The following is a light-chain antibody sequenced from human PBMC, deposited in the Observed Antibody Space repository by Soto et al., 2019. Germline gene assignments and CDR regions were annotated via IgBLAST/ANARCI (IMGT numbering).Light chain of an antibody. CDR1: QSVSNNY. CDR3: QQYNNWPPIT. J-gene: IGKJ5*01. Sequence: TVLTQSPGTLSLSSGERGTLSCRASQSVSNNYLAWYQQNPGQAPRLLIYGASNRATGIPDRFSGSGSGTDFTLTISRLEPEDFAVYYCQQYNNWPPITFGQGTRLEIK. CDR2: GAS. V-gene: IGKV3-20*01.